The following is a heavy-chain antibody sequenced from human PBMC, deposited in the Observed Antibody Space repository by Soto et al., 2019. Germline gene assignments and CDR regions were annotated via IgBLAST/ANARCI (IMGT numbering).Heavy chain of an antibody. CDR1: GFTFSSYA. Sequence: GGSLRLFCAASGFTFSSYAMSWVRQAPGKGLEWVSAISGSGGSTYYADSVKGRFTISRDNSKNTLYLQMNSLRAEDTAVYYCAKDLIDFDWLLEGAYYYYYGMDVWGQGTTVTVSS. V-gene: IGHV3-23*01. CDR3: AKDLIDFDWLLEGAYYYYYGMDV. J-gene: IGHJ6*02. D-gene: IGHD3-9*01. CDR2: ISGSGGST.